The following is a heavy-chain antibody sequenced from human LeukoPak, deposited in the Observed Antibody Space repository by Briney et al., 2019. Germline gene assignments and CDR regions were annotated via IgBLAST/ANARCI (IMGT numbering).Heavy chain of an antibody. Sequence: ASVKVSCKASGYTFTSCGISWVRQAPGQGLEWMGWIRAYNGNTNYAQKLQGRVTMTTDTSTSTAYMELRSLRSDDTAVYYCARLPLYYDILTGYYTYYYYYGMDVWGEGTTVTVSS. V-gene: IGHV1-18*04. CDR3: ARLPLYYDILTGYYTYYYYYGMDV. J-gene: IGHJ6*04. CDR1: GYTFTSCG. CDR2: IRAYNGNT. D-gene: IGHD3-9*01.